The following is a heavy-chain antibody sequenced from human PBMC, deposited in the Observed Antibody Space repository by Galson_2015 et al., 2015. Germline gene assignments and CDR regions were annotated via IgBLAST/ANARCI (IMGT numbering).Heavy chain of an antibody. J-gene: IGHJ5*02. Sequence: SVKVSCKASGYTFTSYDINWVRQATGQGLEWMGWMNPNSGNTGYAQKFQGRVTMTRNTSISTAYMELSSLRSEDTAVYYCARGPVFLAVPAAIYWFDPWGQGTLVTVSS. CDR1: GYTFTSYD. CDR2: MNPNSGNT. V-gene: IGHV1-8*01. D-gene: IGHD2-2*01. CDR3: ARGPVFLAVPAAIYWFDP.